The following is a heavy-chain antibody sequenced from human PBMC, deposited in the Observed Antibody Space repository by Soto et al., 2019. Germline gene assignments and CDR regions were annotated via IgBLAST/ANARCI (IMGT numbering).Heavy chain of an antibody. CDR3: AKDQLVYCSSTSCPYDY. V-gene: IGHV3-23*01. D-gene: IGHD2-2*01. CDR1: GFTFSSYA. J-gene: IGHJ4*02. Sequence: GGSLRLSCAASGFTFSSYAMSWVRQAPGKGLEWVSAISGSGGSTYYADSVKGRFTISRDNSKNTLYLQMNSLRAEDTAVYYCAKDQLVYCSSTSCPYDYWGQGTLVTVSS. CDR2: ISGSGGST.